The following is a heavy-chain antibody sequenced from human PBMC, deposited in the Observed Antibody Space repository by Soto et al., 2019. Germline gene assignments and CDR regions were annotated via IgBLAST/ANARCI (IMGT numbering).Heavy chain of an antibody. CDR3: GKDPNGDYVGGFEF. CDR1: GFNFDNYG. D-gene: IGHD4-17*01. CDR2: ITYDGSFQ. J-gene: IGHJ3*01. Sequence: GGSLRLSCQASGFNFDNYGMHWVRQAPGKGLEWVAVITYDGSFQYYADSVKGRFTVSRSFSKNTLSLQMDSLRAEDTAVYFCGKDPNGDYVGGFEFWGPGTMVTVSS. V-gene: IGHV3-30*18.